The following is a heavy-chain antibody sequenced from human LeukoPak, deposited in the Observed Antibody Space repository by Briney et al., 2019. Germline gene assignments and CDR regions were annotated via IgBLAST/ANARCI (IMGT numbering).Heavy chain of an antibody. Sequence: PGGSLRLSCAASGFSFSHYAMSWVRQAPTRGLEWVSSLRGDGETFYADSVKGRFTLSRDDSLNTVYLQMNSLRAEDTAVYFCAKRGVVIRGILVIGYHTEAYHYDHWGQGTLVTVSS. D-gene: IGHD3-10*01. CDR2: LRGDGET. CDR1: GFSFSHYA. J-gene: IGHJ4*02. V-gene: IGHV3-23*01. CDR3: AKRGVVIRGILVIGYHTEAYHYDH.